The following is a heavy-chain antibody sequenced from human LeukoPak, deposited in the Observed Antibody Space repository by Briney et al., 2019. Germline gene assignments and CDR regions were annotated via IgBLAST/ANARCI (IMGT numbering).Heavy chain of an antibody. CDR2: IIYSGGAT. J-gene: IGHJ4*02. CDR1: GFTFSRSA. CDR3: AKDGLYYDGSEHVYYFDS. D-gene: IGHD3-22*01. Sequence: GGSLRLSCAASGFTFSRSAMTGVRQGPGTGLEFVASIIYSGGATYYADSVKGRFTISRDDSKNTLYLQMNSLRAEDPALYYCAKDGLYYDGSEHVYYFDSWGQGTLVTVSS. V-gene: IGHV3-23*01.